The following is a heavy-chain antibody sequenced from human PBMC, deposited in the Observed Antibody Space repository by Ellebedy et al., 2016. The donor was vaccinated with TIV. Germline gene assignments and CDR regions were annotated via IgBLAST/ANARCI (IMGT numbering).Heavy chain of an antibody. J-gene: IGHJ4*02. CDR1: GGSISTDY. D-gene: IGHD2-2*01. Sequence: SETLSLXXTVSGGSISTDYWNWIRQPAGKGLEWVRRISSSGTTNYNPSLRSRVTVSVDTSKNQFSLKLTSVTAADTALYLCARGFRGTSPDRTYYLDFWGQGTLVTVSS. CDR2: ISSSGTT. V-gene: IGHV4-4*07. CDR3: ARGFRGTSPDRTYYLDF.